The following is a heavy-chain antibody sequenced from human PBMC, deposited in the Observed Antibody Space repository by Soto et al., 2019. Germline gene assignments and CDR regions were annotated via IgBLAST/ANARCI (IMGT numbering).Heavy chain of an antibody. Sequence: SEILSLTCAVYGGSFSCYYWSWIRQPPGKGLEWIGEINHSGSTNYNPSLKSRVTISVDTSKNQFSLKLSSVTAADTAVYYCARGDYDFWSGYQYPLHFDYWGQGTLVTVSS. CDR3: ARGDYDFWSGYQYPLHFDY. CDR1: GGSFSCYY. CDR2: INHSGST. D-gene: IGHD3-3*01. V-gene: IGHV4-34*01. J-gene: IGHJ4*02.